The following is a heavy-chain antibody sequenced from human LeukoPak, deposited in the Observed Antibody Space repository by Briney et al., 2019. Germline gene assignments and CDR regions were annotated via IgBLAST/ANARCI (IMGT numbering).Heavy chain of an antibody. D-gene: IGHD5-18*01. J-gene: IGHJ3*01. CDR3: SRGYSFDV. CDR2: TYYRSKWYN. V-gene: IGHV6-1*01. Sequence: SQTLSLTCAISGDSVSSNSAGWNWIRQSPSRGLEWLGRTYYRSKWYNDDAVSVKSRITINPDTAKNQFSLQLKSVTPGDTASYYCSRGYSFDVWGQGTMVTVSA. CDR1: GDSVSSNSAG.